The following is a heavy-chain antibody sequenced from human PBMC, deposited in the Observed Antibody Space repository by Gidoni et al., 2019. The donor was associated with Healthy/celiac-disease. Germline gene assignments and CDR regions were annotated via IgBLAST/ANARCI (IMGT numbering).Heavy chain of an antibody. D-gene: IGHD1-26*01. Sequence: QVQLQQWGAGLLKPSETLSLTCAVYGGSFSGYYWSWIRLPPGKWREWIGEINPSGSTNYNPSLKSRVTISVDTSKNQFSLKLSSVTDADTAVYYCARERGWELVWGQGTLVTVSS. CDR1: GGSFSGYY. CDR3: ARERGWELV. V-gene: IGHV4-34*01. J-gene: IGHJ4*02. CDR2: INPSGST.